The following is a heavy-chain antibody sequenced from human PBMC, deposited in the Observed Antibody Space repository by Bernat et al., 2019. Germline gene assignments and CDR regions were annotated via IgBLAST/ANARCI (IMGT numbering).Heavy chain of an antibody. J-gene: IGHJ2*01. D-gene: IGHD6-13*01. CDR1: GFTFSSYG. Sequence: QVQLVESGGGVVQPGRSLRLSCAASGFTFSSYGMHWVRQAPGKGLEWVAVIWYDGSNKYLADSVKGRFPISRDNSKNTLYLQMNGLRAEDTAVYYCGRAIGYSSSWYVTLLGWYFDLWGRGTLVTVSS. CDR2: IWYDGSNK. V-gene: IGHV3-33*01. CDR3: GRAIGYSSSWYVTLLGWYFDL.